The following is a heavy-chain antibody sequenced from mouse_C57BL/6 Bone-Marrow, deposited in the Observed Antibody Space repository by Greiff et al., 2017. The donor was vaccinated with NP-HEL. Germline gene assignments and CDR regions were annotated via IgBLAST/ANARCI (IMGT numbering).Heavy chain of an antibody. CDR1: GFTFSDYY. CDR2: INHDGSST. V-gene: IGHV5-16*01. Sequence: EVKLVESEGGLVQPGSSMKLSCTASGFTFSDYYMDWVRQVPERGLEWVANINHDGSSTYSLDSLKSSFIITIDNAKNIQYLQMSSLKSEDTATYYCARGERTTVDAMDYWGQGTSVTVSS. D-gene: IGHD1-1*01. CDR3: ARGERTTVDAMDY. J-gene: IGHJ4*01.